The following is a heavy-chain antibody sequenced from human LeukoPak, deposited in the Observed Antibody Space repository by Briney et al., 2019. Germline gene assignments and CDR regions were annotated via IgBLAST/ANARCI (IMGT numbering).Heavy chain of an antibody. J-gene: IGHJ4*02. CDR3: AKSALRFLEWLDTYYFDY. CDR2: ISGSGGST. CDR1: GFTFSKYA. D-gene: IGHD3-3*01. Sequence: SGGSLRLSCAASGFTFSKYAMSWVRQAPGKGLEWVSAISGSGGSTYYADSVKGRFTISRDNSKNTLYLQMNSLRAEDTAVYYCAKSALRFLEWLDTYYFDYWGQGTLVTVSS. V-gene: IGHV3-23*01.